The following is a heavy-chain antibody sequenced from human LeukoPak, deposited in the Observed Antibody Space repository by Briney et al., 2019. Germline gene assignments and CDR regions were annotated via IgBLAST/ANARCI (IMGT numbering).Heavy chain of an antibody. V-gene: IGHV3-21*01. CDR2: ISSSSSYI. D-gene: IGHD3-16*02. CDR3: ARGGIFGYYFDY. CDR1: GFTFSSYS. Sequence: GGSLRLSSGASGFTFSSYSMNWVRKATGKGLEWVSSISSSSSYIYYADSVKGRFTISRDNAKNSLYLQMNSLRAEDTAVYYCARGGIFGYYFDYWGQGTLVTVSS. J-gene: IGHJ4*02.